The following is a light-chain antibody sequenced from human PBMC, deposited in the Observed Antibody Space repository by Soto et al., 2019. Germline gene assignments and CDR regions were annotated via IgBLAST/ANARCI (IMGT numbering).Light chain of an antibody. CDR1: QDITNY. CDR3: QQAASLPQT. J-gene: IGKJ3*01. V-gene: IGKV1-33*01. Sequence: DIQMTQSPSSLSASIGDNVTMTCQASQDITNYLNWYQQKAGKPPKLLIFDAFSLEEGVPSRFSGRGSGTDFTLSITSLRPEDLGTYYCQQAASLPQTFGPGTTVDVK. CDR2: DAF.